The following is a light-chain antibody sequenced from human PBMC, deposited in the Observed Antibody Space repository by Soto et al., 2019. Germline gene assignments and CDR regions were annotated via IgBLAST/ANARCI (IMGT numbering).Light chain of an antibody. CDR2: DDN. V-gene: IGLV1-51*01. CDR3: GSWDSSLSAYV. CDR1: SSNIGGNS. J-gene: IGLJ1*01. Sequence: QSAMTQPPSVSAPPGQKVTISCSGSSSNIGGNSVSWYQQLPGTAPKLLIYDDNKRPSGIPDRFSDSKSGTSATLGITGFQTGDEADYYCGSWDSSLSAYVFGTGTKLTVL.